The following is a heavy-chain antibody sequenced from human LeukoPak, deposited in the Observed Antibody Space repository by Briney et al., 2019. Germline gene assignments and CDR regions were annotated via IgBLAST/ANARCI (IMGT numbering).Heavy chain of an antibody. J-gene: IGHJ4*02. CDR2: IYSGGST. V-gene: IGHV3-53*01. CDR3: ARGKGYSSSSPFDY. Sequence: GGSLRLSCAASGFTVSSNYMSWVRQAPGKGLEWVSVIYSGGSTYYADSVKGRLTISRDNSKNTLYLQMNSLRAEDTAVYYCARGKGYSSSSPFDYWGQGTLVTVSS. D-gene: IGHD6-6*01. CDR1: GFTVSSNY.